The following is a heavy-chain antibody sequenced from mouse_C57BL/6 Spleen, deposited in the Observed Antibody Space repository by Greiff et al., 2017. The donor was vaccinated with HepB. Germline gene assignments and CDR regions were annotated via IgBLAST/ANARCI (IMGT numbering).Heavy chain of an antibody. V-gene: IGHV1-15*01. CDR1: GYTFTDYE. CDR2: IDPETGGT. CDR3: TRGGGYYWFAY. Sequence: QVHVKQSGAELVRPGASVTLSCKASGYTFTDYEMHWVKQTPVHGLEWIGAIDPETGGTAYNQKFKGKAILTADKSSSTAYMELRSLTSEDSAVYYCTRGGGYYWFAYWGQGTLVTVSA. D-gene: IGHD2-3*01. J-gene: IGHJ3*01.